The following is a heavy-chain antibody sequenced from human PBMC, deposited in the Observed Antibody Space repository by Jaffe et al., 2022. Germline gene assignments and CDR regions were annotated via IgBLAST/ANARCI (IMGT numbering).Heavy chain of an antibody. CDR1: GYSFISYW. D-gene: IGHD3-10*01. CDR3: VRHYYGSGSYYPGFDP. V-gene: IGHV5-51*01. J-gene: IGHJ5*02. CDR2: IYPGDSDT. Sequence: EVQLVQSGAEVKKPGESLKISCKGSGYSFISYWIAWVRQMPGKGLEWLGIIYPGDSDTRYSPSFQGQVTISADKSINTAYLQWSSLKASDTAMYYCVRHYYGSGSYYPGFDPWGQGTLVTVSS.